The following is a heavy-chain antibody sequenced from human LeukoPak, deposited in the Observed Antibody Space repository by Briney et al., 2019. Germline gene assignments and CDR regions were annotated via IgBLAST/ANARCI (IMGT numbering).Heavy chain of an antibody. J-gene: IGHJ6*03. Sequence: SETLSLTCTVPGGSIRSYYWSWIRQAPERGLEYIGYIYYNGGTNYNPSLKRRVTISVDTSKNQFSLELRSVTAADSAVYYCARLTRFYYYMDVWGKGTTVTISS. CDR3: ARLTRFYYYMDV. V-gene: IGHV4-59*03. D-gene: IGHD1-14*01. CDR1: GGSIRSYY. CDR2: IYYNGGT.